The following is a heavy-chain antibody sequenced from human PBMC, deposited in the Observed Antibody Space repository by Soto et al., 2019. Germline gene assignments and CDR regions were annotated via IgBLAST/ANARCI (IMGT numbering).Heavy chain of an antibody. CDR3: ARVKISSWAYYYYGMDV. V-gene: IGHV3-7*01. J-gene: IGHJ6*01. D-gene: IGHD2-2*01. Sequence: LRLSCAASGFTFSSYWMSWVRQAPGKGLEWVANIKQDGSEKYYVDSVKGRFTTSRDNAKNSLYLQMNSLRAEDTAVYYCARVKISSWAYYYYGMDVWGQGTTVTVSS. CDR1: GFTFSSYW. CDR2: IKQDGSEK.